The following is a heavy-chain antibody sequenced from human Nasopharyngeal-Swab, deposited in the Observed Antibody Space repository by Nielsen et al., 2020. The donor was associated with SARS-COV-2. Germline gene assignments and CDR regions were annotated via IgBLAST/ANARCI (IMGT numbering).Heavy chain of an antibody. D-gene: IGHD3-9*01. V-gene: IGHV4-34*01. CDR2: INHSGST. Sequence: SETLSLTCAVYGGSFSGYYWSWIRQPPGKGLEWIGEINHSGSTNYNPSLKSRVTISVDTSKNQFSLKLSSVTAADTAVYYCARASPDVEGVLRYFDWLYYYYMDVWGKGTTVTVSS. CDR1: GGSFSGYY. CDR3: ARASPDVEGVLRYFDWLYYYYMDV. J-gene: IGHJ6*03.